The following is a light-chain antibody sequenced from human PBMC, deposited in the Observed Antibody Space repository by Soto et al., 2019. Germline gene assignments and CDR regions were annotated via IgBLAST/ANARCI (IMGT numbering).Light chain of an antibody. CDR2: DTS. V-gene: IGKV3-11*01. Sequence: ETVLTQSPATLSLSPGERATLSCRASQSVSSYLAWYQQKPGLAPRLILYDTSFRATGIPDRFSGSGSGTDFTLTIDSLEPEDFAVYYCQQRSNWPITFGQGTRLEIK. CDR3: QQRSNWPIT. CDR1: QSVSSY. J-gene: IGKJ5*01.